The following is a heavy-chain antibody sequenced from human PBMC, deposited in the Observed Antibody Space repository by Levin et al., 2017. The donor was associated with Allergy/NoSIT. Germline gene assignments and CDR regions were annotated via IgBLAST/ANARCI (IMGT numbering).Heavy chain of an antibody. V-gene: IGHV4-34*01. J-gene: IGHJ4*02. CDR3: ARGLPLWYDY. CDR2: INHSGST. D-gene: IGHD3-10*01. CDR1: GGSFSGYY. Sequence: PSETLSLTCAVYGGSFSGYYWSWIRQPPGKGLEWIGEINHSGSTNYNPSLKSRVTISVDTSKNQFSLKLSSVTAADTAVYYCARGLPLWYDYWGQGTLVTVSS.